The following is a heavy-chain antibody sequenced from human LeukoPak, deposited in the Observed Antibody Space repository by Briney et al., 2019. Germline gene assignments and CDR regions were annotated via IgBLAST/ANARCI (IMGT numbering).Heavy chain of an antibody. CDR2: IIPIFGTA. CDR3: ARHYCSSTSCPNWFDP. D-gene: IGHD2-2*01. Sequence: GASVKVSCKASGGTFSSYAISWVRQAPGQGLEWMGGIIPIFGTANYAQKFQGRVTITTDESTSTAYMELSSLRSEDTAVYYCARHYCSSTSCPNWFDPWGQGTLVTVSS. CDR1: GGTFSSYA. J-gene: IGHJ5*02. V-gene: IGHV1-69*05.